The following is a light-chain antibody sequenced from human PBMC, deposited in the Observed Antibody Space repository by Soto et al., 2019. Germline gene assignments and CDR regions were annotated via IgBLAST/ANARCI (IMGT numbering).Light chain of an antibody. V-gene: IGKV3-20*01. Sequence: EIVLTQSPGTLSLSPGERTTLSCRASQSVTSAYVAWFQQKPGQSPRLLIYAASNRATGIPDRFSGSGSGTDFTLTISRLEPEDFAVYYCQQYGTSPWTFGQGTKLEIK. CDR2: AAS. J-gene: IGKJ2*02. CDR3: QQYGTSPWT. CDR1: QSVTSAY.